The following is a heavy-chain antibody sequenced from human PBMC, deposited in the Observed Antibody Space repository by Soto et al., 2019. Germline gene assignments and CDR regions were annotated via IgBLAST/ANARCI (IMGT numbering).Heavy chain of an antibody. CDR2: ISGSGGST. Sequence: GGSLRLSCAASGFTFSSYAMSWVRQAPGKGLEWVSAISGSGGSTYYADSVKGRFTSSRENSKNTLYLQMNSLRAEDTAVYYCAKDRALGRGYCGGDCYSDDAFDIWGQGTMVTVSS. CDR3: AKDRALGRGYCGGDCYSDDAFDI. CDR1: GFTFSSYA. J-gene: IGHJ3*02. V-gene: IGHV3-23*01. D-gene: IGHD2-21*02.